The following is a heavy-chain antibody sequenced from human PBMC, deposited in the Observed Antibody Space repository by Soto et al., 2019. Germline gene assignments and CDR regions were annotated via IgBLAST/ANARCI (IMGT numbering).Heavy chain of an antibody. CDR2: IYHSGSA. D-gene: IGHD3-22*01. V-gene: IGHV4-31*03. J-gene: IGHJ4*02. CDR3: ARRYYYDRSGYYYFDY. CDR1: GGPISSGGHY. Sequence: SETLSLTCTVSGGPISSGGHYWNWIRQHPGKGLEWIGYIYHSGSAYYNPSLKSRVTISVDTSKNQFSLKLSSVTAADTAVYYCARRYYYDRSGYYYFDYWGQGTLVTVSS.